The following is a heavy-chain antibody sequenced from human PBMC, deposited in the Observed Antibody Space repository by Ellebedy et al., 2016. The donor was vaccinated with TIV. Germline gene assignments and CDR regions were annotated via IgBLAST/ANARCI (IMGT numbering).Heavy chain of an antibody. Sequence: GGSLRLSCAASGFTFSNYWMSWVRQAPGKGLEWVANIKQDGSERYYIDSVKGRFVISRDNAKNSLYLQMNSLSDDDTATYYCARDQWLGRTYYFDYWGQGTVVTVYS. V-gene: IGHV3-7*01. D-gene: IGHD6-19*01. CDR1: GFTFSNYW. J-gene: IGHJ4*02. CDR3: ARDQWLGRTYYFDY. CDR2: IKQDGSER.